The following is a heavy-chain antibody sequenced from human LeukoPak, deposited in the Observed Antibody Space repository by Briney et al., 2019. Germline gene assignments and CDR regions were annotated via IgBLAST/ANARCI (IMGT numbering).Heavy chain of an antibody. CDR3: ARGDIVVVPAARSYYYYMDV. J-gene: IGHJ6*03. D-gene: IGHD2-2*01. V-gene: IGHV4-34*01. CDR1: GGSFSDYY. Sequence: PSETLSLTRAVYGGSFSDYYWTWIRQPPGKGLEWIGEINHSGSTNYIPCLRSRVTISVDTSKNQFSLKLSSVSAADTAVYYCARGDIVVVPAARSYYYYMDVWGKGTTVTVSS. CDR2: INHSGST.